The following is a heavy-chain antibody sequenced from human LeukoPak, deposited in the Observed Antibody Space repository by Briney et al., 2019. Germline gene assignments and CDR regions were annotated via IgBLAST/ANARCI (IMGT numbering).Heavy chain of an antibody. D-gene: IGHD5-18*01. CDR2: ISYDGSTK. CDR1: GFTFSSYG. J-gene: IGHJ6*02. Sequence: GGSLRLSCAASGFTFSSYGMHWVRQAPGKGLEWVAVISYDGSTKYYVDSVKGRFTISRDNSKNTLYLQMNSLRAEDTAVYYCARHDTAMATDYGMDVWGQGTTVTVSS. CDR3: ARHDTAMATDYGMDV. V-gene: IGHV3-30*03.